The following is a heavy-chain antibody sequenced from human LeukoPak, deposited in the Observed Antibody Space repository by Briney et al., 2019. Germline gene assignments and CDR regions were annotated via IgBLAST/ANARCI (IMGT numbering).Heavy chain of an antibody. J-gene: IGHJ4*02. CDR1: GGSISTYY. D-gene: IGHD1-26*01. CDR3: AREEALGSGSFDY. CDR2: IHYSGST. V-gene: IGHV4-59*01. Sequence: SETLSLTCTVSGGSISTYYWSWIRQPPGKGLEWIGYIHYSGSTSYNPSLKSRVTISVDTSKNQFSLKLSSVTAADTAVYYCAREEALGSGSFDYWGQGTLVTVSS.